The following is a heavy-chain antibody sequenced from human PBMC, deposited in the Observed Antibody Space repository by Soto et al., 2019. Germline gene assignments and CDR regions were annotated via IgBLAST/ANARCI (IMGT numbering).Heavy chain of an antibody. V-gene: IGHV6-1*01. D-gene: IGHD6-6*01. CDR3: ARGEEYSSSGVLYYYYGMDV. CDR1: GDSVSSNSAA. Sequence: SQTLSLTCAISGDSVSSNSAAWNWIRQSPSRGLEWLGRTYYRSKWYNDYAVSVQSRITINPDTSKNQFSLQLNSVTPEDTAVYYCARGEEYSSSGVLYYYYGMDVWGQGTTVTVSS. CDR2: TYYRSKWYN. J-gene: IGHJ6*02.